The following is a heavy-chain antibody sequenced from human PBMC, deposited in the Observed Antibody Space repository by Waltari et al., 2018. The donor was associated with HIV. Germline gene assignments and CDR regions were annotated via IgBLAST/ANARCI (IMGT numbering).Heavy chain of an antibody. J-gene: IGHJ4*02. CDR2: IYSDGRK. CDR1: EFTFSNSY. Sequence: EVQLVESGGDLIQPGGSLRLSCIASEFTFSNSYMSWVRQAPGKGLEWVSIIYSDGRKYYADSVKGRFTISRDNYKNTLYLQMNSLRVEDTAVYYCARDTYGGMGGVDSWGQGTLVTVSS. D-gene: IGHD4-17*01. CDR3: ARDTYGGMGGVDS. V-gene: IGHV3-53*01.